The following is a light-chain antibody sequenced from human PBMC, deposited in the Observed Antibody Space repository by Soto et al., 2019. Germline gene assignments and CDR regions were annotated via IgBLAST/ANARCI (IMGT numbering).Light chain of an antibody. Sequence: DIQMSQSPSSLSASVGDSVTITCRASETIIDYLNWYQQQPGEAPKLLIFSASSLHCGVPSRFRGSGSGTHFTLTISSPLPEDFATYFCQQSFSAPRTFGQGTKLQAK. V-gene: IGKV1-39*01. CDR2: SAS. CDR3: QQSFSAPRT. J-gene: IGKJ2*01. CDR1: ETIIDY.